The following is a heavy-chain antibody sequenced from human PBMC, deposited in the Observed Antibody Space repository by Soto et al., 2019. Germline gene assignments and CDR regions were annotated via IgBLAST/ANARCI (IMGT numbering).Heavy chain of an antibody. CDR1: GGSISSGGYY. CDR3: ARCSLVVIPVPGYDP. Sequence: TLSLTCTVSGGSISSGGYYWSWIRQHPGRGLEWIGYIYYNGITYYNPSLKSRVTVSVDTSKNQFSLNVRSVTAADTAVYYCARCSLVVIPVPGYDPWGQGTLVTVSS. D-gene: IGHD2-15*01. V-gene: IGHV4-31*03. J-gene: IGHJ5*02. CDR2: IYYNGIT.